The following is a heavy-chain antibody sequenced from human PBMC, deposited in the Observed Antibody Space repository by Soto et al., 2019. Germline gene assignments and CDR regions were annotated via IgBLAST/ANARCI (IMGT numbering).Heavy chain of an antibody. D-gene: IGHD2-8*01. V-gene: IGHV3-7*03. CDR1: GFTFGEYW. J-gene: IGHJ4*02. CDR3: EREVYEILGRVVRRLDS. Sequence: DVQLVESGGALVQPGGSLRLSCAASGFTFGEYWMPWVRQAPGTGLEWVANLKRGGRERYYVDSVKGRFSVSRDNAKNSLYLQMNNLRPEYTAVYYCEREVYEILGRVVRRLDSWGQGTLVTVSS. CDR2: LKRGGRER.